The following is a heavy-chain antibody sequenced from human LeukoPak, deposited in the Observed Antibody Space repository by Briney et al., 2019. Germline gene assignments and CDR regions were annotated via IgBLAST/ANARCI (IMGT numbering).Heavy chain of an antibody. J-gene: IGHJ6*03. V-gene: IGHV3-30*02. CDR2: IRYDGSNK. CDR1: GFTFSTYG. CDR3: AKARGYSYYYYYMDV. Sequence: GGSLRLSCAASGFTFSTYGMHWVRQAPGKGLEWVAFIRYDGSNKYYADSVKGRFTISRDNSKNTLYLQMNSLRAEDTAVYYCAKARGYSYYYYYMDVWGKGTTVTISS. D-gene: IGHD5-18*01.